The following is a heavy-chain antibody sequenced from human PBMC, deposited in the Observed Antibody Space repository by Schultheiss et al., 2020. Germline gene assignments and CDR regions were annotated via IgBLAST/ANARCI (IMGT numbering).Heavy chain of an antibody. CDR3: ASPLPYSGYAEWGY. V-gene: IGHV4-39*01. CDR1: GGSISSGGYY. D-gene: IGHD5-12*01. J-gene: IGHJ4*02. Sequence: SETLSLTCTVSGGSISSGGYYWGWIRQPPGKGLEWIGSIYYSGSTYYNPSLKSRVTISVDTSKNQFSLKLSSVTAADTAVYYCASPLPYSGYAEWGYWGQGTLVTVSS. CDR2: IYYSGST.